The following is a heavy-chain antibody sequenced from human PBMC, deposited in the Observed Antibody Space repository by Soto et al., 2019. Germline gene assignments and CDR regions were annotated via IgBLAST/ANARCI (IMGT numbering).Heavy chain of an antibody. V-gene: IGHV4-59*01. CDR2: IYYSGST. J-gene: IGHJ4*02. D-gene: IGHD4-17*01. Sequence: PSATLSLTCTVSGGSISSYYWSWIRQPPGKGLEWIGYIYYSGSTNYNPSLKSRVTISVDTSKNQFSLKLSFVTAADTAVYYCAKVYGDYLDYWGQGTLVTVSS. CDR3: AKVYGDYLDY. CDR1: GGSISSYY.